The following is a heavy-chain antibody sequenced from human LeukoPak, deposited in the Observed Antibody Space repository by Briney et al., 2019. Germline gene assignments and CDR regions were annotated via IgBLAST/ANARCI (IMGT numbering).Heavy chain of an antibody. J-gene: IGHJ6*02. V-gene: IGHV3-20*04. CDR2: INWNGGST. CDR3: ARDQGGYCGGDCYYYGMDV. CDR1: GFTFSNYW. Sequence: GGSLRLSCAASGFTFSNYWMHWVRQAPGKGLEWVSGINWNGGSTGYADSVKGRFTISRDNAKNSLYLQMNSLRAEDTALYYCARDQGGYCGGDCYYYGMDVWGQGTTVTVSS. D-gene: IGHD2-21*01.